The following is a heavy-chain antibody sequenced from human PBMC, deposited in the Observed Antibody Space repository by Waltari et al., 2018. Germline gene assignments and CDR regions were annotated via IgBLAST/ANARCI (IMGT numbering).Heavy chain of an antibody. CDR2: ISYDGSNK. CDR3: ARSLSYYDFWSGYFSSGYHGEYGMDV. J-gene: IGHJ6*02. D-gene: IGHD3-3*01. Sequence: QVQLVESGGGVVQPGRSLRLSCAASGFTFSSYAMHWVRQAPGKGLEWVAVISYDGSNKYYADSVKGRFTISRDNSKNTLYLQMNSLRAEDTAVYYCARSLSYYDFWSGYFSSGYHGEYGMDVWGQGTTVTVSS. CDR1: GFTFSSYA. V-gene: IGHV3-30-3*01.